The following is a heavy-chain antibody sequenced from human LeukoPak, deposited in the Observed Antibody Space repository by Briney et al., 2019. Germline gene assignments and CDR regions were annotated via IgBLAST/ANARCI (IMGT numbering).Heavy chain of an antibody. D-gene: IGHD3-22*01. V-gene: IGHV4-39*07. CDR1: GGSISTSNYY. J-gene: IGHJ4*02. CDR3: ARVGVVVIRRYFDY. Sequence: SETLSLTCTFSGGSISTSNYYWGWSRQPPGKGLEWSGNIFYSGSTYYSPSLKRRVTISLDTSRNQFSLKLSSVTAADTAVYYCARVGVVVIRRYFDYWGQGTLVTVSS. CDR2: IFYSGST.